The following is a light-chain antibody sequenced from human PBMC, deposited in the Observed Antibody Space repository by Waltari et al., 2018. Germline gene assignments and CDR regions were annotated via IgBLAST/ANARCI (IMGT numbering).Light chain of an antibody. CDR2: DAS. J-gene: IGKJ2*03. Sequence: EVLLTHSPGTLSLSPGDRATLSCRASESVGNLLAWYQQKPGQAPRLLIYDASTRATGIPDRFSGGGSGTEFTLTISRLEAGDFAMYYCQQYRMTPVSFGQGTKVEIK. CDR1: ESVGNL. V-gene: IGKV3-20*01. CDR3: QQYRMTPVS.